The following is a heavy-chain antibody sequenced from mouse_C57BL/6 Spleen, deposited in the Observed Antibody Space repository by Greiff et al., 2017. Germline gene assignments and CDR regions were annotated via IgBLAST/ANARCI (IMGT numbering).Heavy chain of an antibody. CDR3: TTYDGYYVRFAY. D-gene: IGHD2-3*01. J-gene: IGHJ3*01. CDR2: IDPENGDT. Sequence: VQLQQSGAELVRPGASVKLSCTASGFNIKDDYMHWVKQRPEQGLEWIGWIDPENGDTEYASKFQGKATITADTSSTTAYLQLSSLTSEDTAVYYCTTYDGYYVRFAYWGQGTLVTVSA. CDR1: GFNIKDDY. V-gene: IGHV14-4*01.